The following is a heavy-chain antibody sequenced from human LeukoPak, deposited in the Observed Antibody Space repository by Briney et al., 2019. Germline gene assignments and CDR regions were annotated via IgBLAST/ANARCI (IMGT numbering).Heavy chain of an antibody. J-gene: IGHJ6*02. CDR3: ARHIPYYYYGMDV. V-gene: IGHV4-59*01. CDR1: GGSIRSCY. Sequence: SETLSLTCTVSGGSIRSCYWSWIRQPPGKGLEWIGYIYYSGSTNYNPSLKSRVTISVDTSKNQFSLKLSSVTAADTAVYYCARHIPYYYYGMDVWGQGTTVTVSS. CDR2: IYYSGST. D-gene: IGHD2-2*02.